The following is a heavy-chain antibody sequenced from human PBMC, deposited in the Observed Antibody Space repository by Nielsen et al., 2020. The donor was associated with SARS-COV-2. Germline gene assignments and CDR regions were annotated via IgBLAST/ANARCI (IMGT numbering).Heavy chain of an antibody. CDR1: GFTFDDYA. CDR3: ATFRGGWLRGYYYYGMDV. Sequence: GGSLRLSCAASGFTFDDYAMHWVRQAPGKGLEWVSGISWNSGSIGYADSVKGRFTISRDNAKNSLYLQMNSLRAEDTALYYCATFRGGWLRGYYYYGMDVWGQGTTVTVSS. D-gene: IGHD3-16*01. J-gene: IGHJ6*02. V-gene: IGHV3-9*01. CDR2: ISWNSGSI.